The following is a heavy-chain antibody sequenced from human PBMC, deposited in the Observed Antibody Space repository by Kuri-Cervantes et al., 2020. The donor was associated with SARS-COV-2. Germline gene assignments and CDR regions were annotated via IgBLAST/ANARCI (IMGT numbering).Heavy chain of an antibody. CDR1: GGTFSSYA. CDR3: ARQYGYCSSTSCPSAADMDV. V-gene: IGHV1-69*06. J-gene: IGHJ6*02. D-gene: IGHD2-2*01. Sequence: SVKVSCKASGGTFSSYAISWVRQAPGQGLEWMGGIIPIFGTANYAQKFQGRVTITADKSTSTAYMELSSLRSEDTAVYYRARQYGYCSSTSCPSAADMDVWGQGTTVTVSS. CDR2: IIPIFGTA.